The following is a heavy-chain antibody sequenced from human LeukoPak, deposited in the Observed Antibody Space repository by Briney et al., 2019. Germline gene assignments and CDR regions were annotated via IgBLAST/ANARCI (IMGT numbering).Heavy chain of an antibody. Sequence: PGGSLRLSCAASRFTFSNYWMTWVRQAPGKGLEWVASINLDGSEKFYVDSVKGRFTISRDNPKNSLYLQMNSLRPEDTAVYYCARLKRGIGAAGTSLRGWFDPWGQGTLVTVSS. CDR2: INLDGSEK. CDR3: ARLKRGIGAAGTSLRGWFDP. CDR1: RFTFSNYW. D-gene: IGHD6-13*01. J-gene: IGHJ5*02. V-gene: IGHV3-7*03.